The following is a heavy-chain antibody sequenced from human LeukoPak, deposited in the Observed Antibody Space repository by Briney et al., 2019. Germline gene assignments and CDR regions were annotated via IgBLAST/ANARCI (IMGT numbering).Heavy chain of an antibody. CDR1: GFTFRNHW. J-gene: IGHJ4*02. CDR3: ARLMETVTTYDY. CDR2: ITPDGSGD. Sequence: GGSLRLSCAASGFTFRNHWMSWVRQAPGRGLEWVASITPDGSGDYYLDSVKGRFTISRDNAENSLFLQMSSLGAEDTAVYYCARLMETVTTYDYWGQGTLVTVSS. V-gene: IGHV3-7*01. D-gene: IGHD1-7*01.